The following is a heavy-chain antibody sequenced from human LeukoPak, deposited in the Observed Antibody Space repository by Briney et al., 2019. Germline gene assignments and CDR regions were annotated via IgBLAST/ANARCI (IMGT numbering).Heavy chain of an antibody. CDR1: GYTFSSYG. D-gene: IGHD3-22*01. J-gene: IGHJ3*02. CDR2: ISGFRGNT. V-gene: IGHV1-18*01. Sequence: ASVKVSCKASGYTFSSYGISWVRQALGQGLEWMGWISGFRGNTNYAQNLRGRVTMTTDTSTTTAYMEPRSLNSDDTAVYYCARDFLSYDGTENHYEDTFDIWGQGTMVTVSS. CDR3: ARDFLSYDGTENHYEDTFDI.